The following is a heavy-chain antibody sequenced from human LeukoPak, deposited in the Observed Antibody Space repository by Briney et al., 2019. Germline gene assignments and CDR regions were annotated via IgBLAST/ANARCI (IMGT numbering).Heavy chain of an antibody. CDR3: AKDMAPYQLLPFDY. CDR2: ISGSGSRT. CDR1: GLTFSSHP. V-gene: IGHV3-23*01. Sequence: GGSLRLSCAASGLTFSSHPMSWVRQAPGKGLEWVSAISGSGSRTYYADSVKGRFTISRDNSKNSLYLQMNSLRAEDTALYYCAKDMAPYQLLPFDYWGQGTLVTVSS. D-gene: IGHD2-2*01. J-gene: IGHJ4*02.